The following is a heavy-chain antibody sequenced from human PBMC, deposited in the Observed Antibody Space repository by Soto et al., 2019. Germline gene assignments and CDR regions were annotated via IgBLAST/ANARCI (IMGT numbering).Heavy chain of an antibody. D-gene: IGHD5-12*01. V-gene: IGHV3-30-3*01. CDR1: GFTFSSYA. J-gene: IGHJ5*02. CDR3: AKDTPANSGYDS. Sequence: PGGSLRLSCAASGFTFSSYAMHWVRQAPGKGLEWVAVISYDGSNKYYADSVKGRLTISRDNSKNTLYLQMNSLRAEDTAVYYCAKDTPANSGYDSWGQGTLVTVSS. CDR2: ISYDGSNK.